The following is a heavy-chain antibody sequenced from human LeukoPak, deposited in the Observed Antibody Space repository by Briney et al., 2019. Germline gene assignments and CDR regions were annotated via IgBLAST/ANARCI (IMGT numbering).Heavy chain of an antibody. J-gene: IGHJ3*02. D-gene: IGHD3-16*02. Sequence: ASVKVSCKASGYTFTSYAMNWVRQAPGQGLEWMGWINTNTGNPTYAQGFTGRFVFSLDTSVSTAYLQISSLKAEDTAVYYCARGSSMGELSSDALDIWGQGTMVTVSS. V-gene: IGHV7-4-1*02. CDR3: ARGSSMGELSSDALDI. CDR2: INTNTGNP. CDR1: GYTFTSYA.